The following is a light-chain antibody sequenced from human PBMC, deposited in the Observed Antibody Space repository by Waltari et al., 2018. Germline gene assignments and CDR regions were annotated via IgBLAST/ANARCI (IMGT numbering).Light chain of an antibody. CDR3: LLSYRDARV. Sequence: HAVVTQEPSLTVSPGGTVTLTCDSSAGAVTGDHHPYWFQQKPGQAPRKLIYDTYNKHSWNPARFTGFPLGGKAALTLSGAQPDDEADYYCLLSYRDARVFGGGTKVTVL. J-gene: IGLJ2*01. CDR1: AGAVTGDHH. V-gene: IGLV7-46*01. CDR2: DTY.